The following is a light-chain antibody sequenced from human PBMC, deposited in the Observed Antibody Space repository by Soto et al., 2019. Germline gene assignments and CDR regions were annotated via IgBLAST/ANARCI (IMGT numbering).Light chain of an antibody. CDR3: SSYTSISIVV. V-gene: IGLV2-14*01. CDR1: SSDVGGYNY. CDR2: EVS. J-gene: IGLJ2*01. Sequence: QSALTQPASVSGSPGQSITISCTGTSSDVGGYNYVSWYQQHPGKAPKLMIYEVSNRPSGVSNRFSGSKSGNTASLTISGLQAEDEADYYCSSYTSISIVVFGGGTKRTVL.